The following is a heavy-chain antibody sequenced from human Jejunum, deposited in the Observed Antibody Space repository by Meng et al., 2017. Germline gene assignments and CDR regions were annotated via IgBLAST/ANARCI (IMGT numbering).Heavy chain of an antibody. CDR1: GFTFSNYW. Sequence: GGSLRLSCEASGFTFSNYWMGWVRQAPGKGLEWVATINQGGSDKYYVDSVEGRISISRDNAKNSLYLQINSLRAEDTAVYYCTRDVRFGYFDYWGQGTLVTVSS. CDR3: TRDVRFGYFDY. CDR2: INQGGSDK. J-gene: IGHJ4*02. D-gene: IGHD3-16*01. V-gene: IGHV3-7*01.